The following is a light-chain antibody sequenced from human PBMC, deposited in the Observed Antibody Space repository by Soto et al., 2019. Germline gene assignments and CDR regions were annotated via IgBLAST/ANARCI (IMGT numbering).Light chain of an antibody. J-gene: IGKJ1*01. CDR3: LQDYNYPWT. CDR2: AAS. V-gene: IGKV1-6*01. Sequence: AIQMTQSPSSLYVSVGDRVTITCRASQGIRNDLGWYQQKPGTAPKLLIYAASSLQSGVPSRFSGSGSGTDFTLTISSLQPEDFATYYCLQDYNYPWTFGQGTKVEIK. CDR1: QGIRND.